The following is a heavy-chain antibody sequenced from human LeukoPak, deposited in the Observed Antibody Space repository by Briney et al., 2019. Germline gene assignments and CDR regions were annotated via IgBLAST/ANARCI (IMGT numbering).Heavy chain of an antibody. V-gene: IGHV3-74*01. D-gene: IGHD3-22*01. Sequence: GGSLRLSCAASGFTFSTYWMSWVRQAPGKGLVWVSRVNGDGSSTSYADSVKGRFTISRDNAKNTLYLQMNNLRADDTAVYYCARLSHYYDSSGFPFDYWGQGTLVTVSS. J-gene: IGHJ4*02. CDR2: VNGDGSST. CDR3: ARLSHYYDSSGFPFDY. CDR1: GFTFSTYW.